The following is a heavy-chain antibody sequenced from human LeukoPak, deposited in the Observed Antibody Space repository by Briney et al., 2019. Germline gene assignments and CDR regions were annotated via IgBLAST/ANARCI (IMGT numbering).Heavy chain of an antibody. CDR1: GGSISSHY. D-gene: IGHD6-13*01. J-gene: IGHJ4*02. CDR3: ATGFISSWFDFDS. V-gene: IGHV4-59*11. Sequence: TASETLSLTCTVSGGSISSHYWSWIRQPPGKGLEWIGYVYYSGSTDYNPSLKSRVTISVDRSKNQFSLELTSVTAADTAVYYCATGFISSWFDFDSWGQGTLVTVSS. CDR2: VYYSGST.